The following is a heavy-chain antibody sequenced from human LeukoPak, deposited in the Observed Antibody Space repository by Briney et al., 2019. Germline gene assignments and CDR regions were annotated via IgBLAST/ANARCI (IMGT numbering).Heavy chain of an antibody. J-gene: IGHJ5*02. D-gene: IGHD3-10*01. Sequence: SETLSLTCTVSGYSISSGYYWGWIRPPPGKGLEWIGSIYHSGSTYYNPSLKSRVTISVDTSKNQFSLNLSSVTAADTAVYYCARHRYYGSGSYRGRDNWFDPWGQGTLVTVSS. CDR2: IYHSGST. CDR3: ARHRYYGSGSYRGRDNWFDP. V-gene: IGHV4-38-2*02. CDR1: GYSISSGYY.